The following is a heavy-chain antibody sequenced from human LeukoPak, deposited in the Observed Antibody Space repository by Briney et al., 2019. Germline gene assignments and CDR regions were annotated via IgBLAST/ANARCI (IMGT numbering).Heavy chain of an antibody. J-gene: IGHJ4*02. V-gene: IGHV4-30-2*01. CDR3: ARGTDVDTSFDY. CDR1: GGSISNGASS. D-gene: IGHD5-18*01. CDR2: IYRGGNS. Sequence: SETLSLTCAVSGGSISNGASSWTWLRQPPGKGLVWIGYIYRGGNSYYSSSLRGRVTISMDRSKNQFSLNLRSVTAADTAVYYCARGTDVDTSFDYWGPGILVTVSS.